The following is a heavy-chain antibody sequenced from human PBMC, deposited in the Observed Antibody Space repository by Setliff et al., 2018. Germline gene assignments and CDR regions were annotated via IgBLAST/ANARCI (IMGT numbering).Heavy chain of an antibody. CDR2: TIPIFGT. J-gene: IGHJ3*02. Sequence: ASVKVSCKASGGTFSSYGISWVRQAPGQGLEWMGGTIPIFGTNYAQKFQGRVTIITDESTSTAYMELSSLTSADTAVYYCARGGVGDDAFDIWGQGTMVTVSS. D-gene: IGHD3-10*01. CDR3: ARGGVGDDAFDI. V-gene: IGHV1-69*05. CDR1: GGTFSSYG.